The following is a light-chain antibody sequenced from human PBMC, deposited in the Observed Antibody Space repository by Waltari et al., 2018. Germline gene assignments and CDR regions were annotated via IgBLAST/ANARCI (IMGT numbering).Light chain of an antibody. Sequence: QSALTQPASVSGSPGQSITISCTGTSRDVGGYNYVSWSQQHPGKAPKLMIYDVSNRPSGVSNRFSGSKSGNTASLTISGLQAEDEADYYCSSYTSSSTRPVVFGGGTKLTVL. CDR3: SSYTSSSTRPVV. CDR1: SRDVGGYNY. V-gene: IGLV2-14*01. J-gene: IGLJ2*01. CDR2: DVS.